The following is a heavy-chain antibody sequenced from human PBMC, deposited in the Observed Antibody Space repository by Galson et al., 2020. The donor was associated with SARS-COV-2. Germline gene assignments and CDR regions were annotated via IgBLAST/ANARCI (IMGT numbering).Heavy chain of an antibody. D-gene: IGHD3-3*01. CDR3: ARITIFGVAGYYFDY. Sequence: SQTLSLTCTVSGDSMNSYYWSWIRQPPGKGLDWIGYIYYSGSTHYNPSLKSRVTISVDTSKNQFSLKLSSVTAADTALYYCARITIFGVAGYYFDYWGQGTLVTVSS. V-gene: IGHV4-59*01. J-gene: IGHJ4*02. CDR2: IYYSGST. CDR1: GDSMNSYY.